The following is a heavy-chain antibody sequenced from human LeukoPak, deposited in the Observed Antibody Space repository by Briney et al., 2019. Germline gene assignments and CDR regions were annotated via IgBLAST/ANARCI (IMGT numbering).Heavy chain of an antibody. D-gene: IGHD5-18*01. CDR2: ISGGGGST. V-gene: IGHV3-23*01. J-gene: IGHJ4*02. CDR3: AKSSFRAGDTAMVRGRYYFDY. CDR1: GFTFSSYS. Sequence: GGSLRLSCAASGFTFSSYSMNWVRQAPGKGLEWVSAISGGGGSTYYADSVKGRFTISRDNSKNTLYLQMNSLRAEDTAAYYCAKSSFRAGDTAMVRGRYYFDYWGQGTLVTVSS.